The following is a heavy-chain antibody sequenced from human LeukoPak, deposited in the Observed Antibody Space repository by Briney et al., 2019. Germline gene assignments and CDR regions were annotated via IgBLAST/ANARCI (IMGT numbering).Heavy chain of an antibody. Sequence: ASVKVSCKASGYTFTSYGISWVRQAPGQGLEWMGWISAYNGNTNYAQKLQGRVTMTTDTSTSTAYMELRSLRSDDTAVYYCARADSGYNPLDAFDIWGQGTMVTVSS. CDR3: ARADSGYNPLDAFDI. J-gene: IGHJ3*02. D-gene: IGHD3-22*01. CDR2: ISAYNGNT. CDR1: GYTFTSYG. V-gene: IGHV1-18*01.